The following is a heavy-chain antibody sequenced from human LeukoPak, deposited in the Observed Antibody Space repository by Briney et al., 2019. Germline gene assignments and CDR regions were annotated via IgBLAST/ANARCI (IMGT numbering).Heavy chain of an antibody. CDR3: ARDTYSSSWYSFGYYYYYYMDV. D-gene: IGHD6-13*01. Sequence: GGSLRLSCAASGFTFSSYSMNWVRQAPGKGLEWVANIKQDGSEKYYVDSVKGRFTISRDNAKNSLYLQMNSLRAEDTAVYYCARDTYSSSWYSFGYYYYYYMDVWGKGTTVTVSS. CDR2: IKQDGSEK. CDR1: GFTFSSYS. J-gene: IGHJ6*03. V-gene: IGHV3-7*01.